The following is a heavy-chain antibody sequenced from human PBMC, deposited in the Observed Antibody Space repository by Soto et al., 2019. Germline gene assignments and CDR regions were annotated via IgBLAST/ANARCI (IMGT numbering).Heavy chain of an antibody. Sequence: PRESLKISCKGSGYSFTSYWIGWVRQMPGKGLEWMGIIYPGDSDTRYSPSFQGQVTISADKSISTAYLQWSSLKASDTAMYYCARQSAAAGTIDYYYYGMDVWGQGTTVTVSS. CDR2: IYPGDSDT. CDR1: GYSFTSYW. J-gene: IGHJ6*02. D-gene: IGHD6-13*01. V-gene: IGHV5-51*01. CDR3: ARQSAAAGTIDYYYYGMDV.